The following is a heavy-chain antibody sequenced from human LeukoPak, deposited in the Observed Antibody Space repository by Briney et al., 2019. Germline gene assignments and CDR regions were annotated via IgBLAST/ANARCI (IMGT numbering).Heavy chain of an antibody. V-gene: IGHV3-30*03. Sequence: GGSLRLSCAASGFTFSSYGMHWVRQAPGKGLEWVAVISYDGSNKYYADSVKGRFTISRDNSKNTLYLQMNSLRAEDTAVYYCARIAAIIRAFDYWGQGTLVTVSS. D-gene: IGHD5-24*01. CDR3: ARIAAIIRAFDY. J-gene: IGHJ4*02. CDR2: ISYDGSNK. CDR1: GFTFSSYG.